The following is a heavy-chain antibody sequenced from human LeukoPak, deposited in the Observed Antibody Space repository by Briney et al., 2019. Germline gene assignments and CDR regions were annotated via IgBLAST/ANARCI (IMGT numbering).Heavy chain of an antibody. Sequence: SETLSLTCTVSGGSISSNDYYWSWIRQPPGKGLEWIGYIYYSGSTYYNPSLKSRVTISVDTSKNQFSLKLNSMTAADTAVYYCARRVVAATYYFDYWGQGTLVTVSS. CDR1: GGSISSNDYY. D-gene: IGHD2-15*01. CDR3: ARRVVAATYYFDY. V-gene: IGHV4-30-4*01. CDR2: IYYSGST. J-gene: IGHJ4*02.